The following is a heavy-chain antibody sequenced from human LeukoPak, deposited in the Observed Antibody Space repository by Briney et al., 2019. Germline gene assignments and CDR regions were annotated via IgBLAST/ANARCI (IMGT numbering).Heavy chain of an antibody. J-gene: IGHJ5*02. D-gene: IGHD4-23*01. Sequence: GASVKVSCKASGYTFTSYDINWVRQATGQGLEWLGWMNPISGNTGYAQKFQGRVTISRDTSISTAYMELSSLRSEDTAVYYCARDYGGNSGWFDPWGQGTLVTVSS. CDR3: ARDYGGNSGWFDP. CDR1: GYTFTSYD. CDR2: MNPISGNT. V-gene: IGHV1-8*03.